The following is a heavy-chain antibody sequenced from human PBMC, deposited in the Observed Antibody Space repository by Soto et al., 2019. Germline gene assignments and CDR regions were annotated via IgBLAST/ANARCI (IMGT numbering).Heavy chain of an antibody. CDR3: ARESHDILTGPPWVWYFDL. CDR2: INDSGSI. Sequence: QVQLQQWGAGPLRPLETLSLTCGVSGGSFSGYYWAGIRQSPGKGLEWIGEINDSGSINYNPYLKSRVRISVDTSKNHYALNLRSVNAADTAVYYCARESHDILTGPPWVWYFDLWGRGTLVTVSS. V-gene: IGHV4-34*01. D-gene: IGHD3-9*01. J-gene: IGHJ2*01. CDR1: GGSFSGYY.